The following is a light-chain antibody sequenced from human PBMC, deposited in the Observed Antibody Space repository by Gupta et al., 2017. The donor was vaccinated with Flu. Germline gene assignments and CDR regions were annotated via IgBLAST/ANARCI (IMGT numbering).Light chain of an antibody. CDR1: SSDVGDYNY. CDR3: SSYTTSTTFYV. J-gene: IGLJ1*01. V-gene: IGLV2-14*01. Sequence: QSALTQPASVSGSPGQSITISCTATSSDVGDYNYVSWYQQHPGKAPKLMIYDVNNRPSGVSNRFSGSKSGSTASLAISGLQAEDEADYYCSSYTTSTTFYVFGTGTKVTVL. CDR2: DVN.